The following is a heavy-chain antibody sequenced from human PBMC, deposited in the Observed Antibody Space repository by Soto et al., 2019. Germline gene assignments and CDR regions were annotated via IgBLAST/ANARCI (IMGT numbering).Heavy chain of an antibody. CDR2: ISGYNGNT. V-gene: IGHV1-18*01. J-gene: IGHJ3*02. Sequence: ASVKVSCKASGYTFTSYGISWVRQAPGQGLEWTGWISGYNGNTNYAQKLQGRVTMTTDTSTSTAYMELRSLRSDDTAVYYCAREYYDFWSGYYIWAFDIWGQGTMVTVSS. CDR1: GYTFTSYG. D-gene: IGHD3-3*01. CDR3: AREYYDFWSGYYIWAFDI.